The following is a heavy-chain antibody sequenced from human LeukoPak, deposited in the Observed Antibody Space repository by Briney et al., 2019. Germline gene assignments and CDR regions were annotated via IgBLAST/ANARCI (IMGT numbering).Heavy chain of an antibody. V-gene: IGHV1-46*01. CDR1: GYTFRNYF. Sequence: GAPVKISCKTSGYTFRNYFMHWVRQAPGQGLEWMGVISPSRGFTVYAQKFQGRVTMTRDMSTTTFYMELGSLRSEDTAVFYCARQGDYYGSTIYKRLFEYPIDVWGEGTTVTVAS. CDR2: ISPSRGFT. D-gene: IGHD3-10*01. J-gene: IGHJ6*03. CDR3: ARQGDYYGSTIYKRLFEYPIDV.